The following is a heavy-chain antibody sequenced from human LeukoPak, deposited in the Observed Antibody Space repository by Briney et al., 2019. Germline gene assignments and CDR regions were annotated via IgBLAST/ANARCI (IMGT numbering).Heavy chain of an antibody. CDR1: GGSISSSSYH. J-gene: IGHJ4*02. D-gene: IGHD3-10*01. CDR2: IYYSGST. CDR3: ARHLTVRGVTAFDY. Sequence: PSETLSLTCTVSGGSISSSSYHWGWIRQPPGKGLEWIGSIYYSGSTYYNPSLKSRVTISVDTSKNQFSLKLSSVTAADTAVYYCARHLTVRGVTAFDYWGQGTLVTVSS. V-gene: IGHV4-39*01.